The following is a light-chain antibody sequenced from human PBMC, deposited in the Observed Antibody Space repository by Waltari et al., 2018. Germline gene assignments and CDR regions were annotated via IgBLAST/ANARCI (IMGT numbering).Light chain of an antibody. V-gene: IGKV3-15*01. Sequence: EIVMTQSPATLSVSPGETATLSCRASQSVSSNVAWYQKKPGQAPRLLIYDASTGATSIPAKFRGSGSGTEFTLTISSLQSEDFAVYYCQQYNRWSPITFGHGTRLEIK. CDR1: QSVSSN. CDR3: QQYNRWSPIT. CDR2: DAS. J-gene: IGKJ5*01.